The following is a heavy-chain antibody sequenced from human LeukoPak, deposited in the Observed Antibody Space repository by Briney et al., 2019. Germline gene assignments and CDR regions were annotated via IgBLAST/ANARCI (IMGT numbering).Heavy chain of an antibody. CDR1: RFSFSTYP. V-gene: IGHV3-23*01. Sequence: GGSLRLSCAASRFSFSTYPMGWVRQAPGKGLEWVSGISASGDVTFHADPVKGRFTISRDNSKNTLYLQMNSLRAEDTAVYYCAILSRWSSTSFRDYWGQGTLVTVSS. CDR3: AILSRWSSTSFRDY. CDR2: ISASGDVT. J-gene: IGHJ4*02. D-gene: IGHD2-2*01.